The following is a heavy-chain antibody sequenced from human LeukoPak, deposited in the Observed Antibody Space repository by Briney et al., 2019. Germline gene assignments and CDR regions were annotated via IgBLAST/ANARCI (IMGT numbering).Heavy chain of an antibody. CDR3: ARDRWYSRNWNDAVDI. D-gene: IGHD6-13*01. Sequence: ASVKVSCKTSGYSFTSYGISWVRQAPGQGLEWMGWISAYNGNTNYAQKVQGRVTMTTDTSTSTAYMELRSLRSDDTAVYYCARDRWYSRNWNDAVDIWGQGTMVTVSS. J-gene: IGHJ3*02. V-gene: IGHV1-18*01. CDR1: GYSFTSYG. CDR2: ISAYNGNT.